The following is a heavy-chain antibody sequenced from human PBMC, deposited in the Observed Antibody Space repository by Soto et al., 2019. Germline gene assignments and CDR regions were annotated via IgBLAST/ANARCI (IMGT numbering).Heavy chain of an antibody. Sequence: SVKVSCKASGGTFSSYAISWVRQAPGQGLEWMGGIIPIFGTANYAQKFQGRVTITADESTSTAYMELSSLRSEDTAVYYCARPIVGATTHYYYYYGMDVWGQGTTVTVSS. V-gene: IGHV1-69*13. D-gene: IGHD1-26*01. CDR2: IIPIFGTA. CDR3: ARPIVGATTHYYYYYGMDV. CDR1: GGTFSSYA. J-gene: IGHJ6*02.